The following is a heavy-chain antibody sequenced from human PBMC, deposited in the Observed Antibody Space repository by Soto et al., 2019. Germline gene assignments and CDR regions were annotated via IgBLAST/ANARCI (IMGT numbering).Heavy chain of an antibody. CDR1: GGSISSGGYY. CDR2: IYYSGST. J-gene: IGHJ6*02. Sequence: TLSLTCTVSGGSISSGGYYWSWIRQHPGKGLEWIGYIYYSGSTYYNPPLKSRVTISVDTSKNQFSLKLSSVTAADTAVYYCARVRRITTKRYYYYYYGMDVWGQGTTVTVSS. V-gene: IGHV4-31*03. D-gene: IGHD3-16*01. CDR3: ARVRRITTKRYYYYYYGMDV.